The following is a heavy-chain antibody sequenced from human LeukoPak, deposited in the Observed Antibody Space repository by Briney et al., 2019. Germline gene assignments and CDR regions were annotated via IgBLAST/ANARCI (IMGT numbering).Heavy chain of an antibody. CDR2: IWYDGSNK. CDR3: ARGGELRSTDY. J-gene: IGHJ4*02. CDR1: GFTFSSYG. V-gene: IGHV3-30*19. Sequence: GRSLRLSCAASGFTFSSYGMHWVRQAPGKGLEWVAVIWYDGSNKYYADSVKGRFTISRDNSKNTLYLQMNSLRAEDTAVYYCARGGELRSTDYWGQGTLVTVSS. D-gene: IGHD1-26*01.